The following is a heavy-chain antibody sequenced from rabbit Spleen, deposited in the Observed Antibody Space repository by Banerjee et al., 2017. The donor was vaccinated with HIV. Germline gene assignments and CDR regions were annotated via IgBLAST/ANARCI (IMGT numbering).Heavy chain of an antibody. CDR2: VGGSSGST. J-gene: IGHJ6*01. D-gene: IGHD1-1*01. V-gene: IGHV1S40*01. CDR3: ARDTSSSFSSYGMDL. CDR1: GFSFSSNYY. Sequence: QSLEESGGDLVKPGASLTLTCTASGFSFSSNYYICWVRQAPGKGLEWIACVGGSSGSTYYASWVNGRFTISSDNAQSTVDLKMTSLTAADTATYFCARDTSSSFSSYGMDLWGPGTLVTVS.